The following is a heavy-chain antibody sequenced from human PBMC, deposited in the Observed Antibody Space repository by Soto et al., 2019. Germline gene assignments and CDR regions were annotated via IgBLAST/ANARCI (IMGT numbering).Heavy chain of an antibody. Sequence: EVQLLESGGGLVQPGGSLSLSCTASGFTFSNYAMNWVRQAPGKGLEWVSTISGSGAGTYYADSVEGRFTVSRDNSKNTLYLQMNGLIADDTAVYYCAKPRDSSTWNYFDSWGQGTLVTVSS. V-gene: IGHV3-23*01. D-gene: IGHD6-13*01. CDR3: AKPRDSSTWNYFDS. CDR2: ISGSGAGT. CDR1: GFTFSNYA. J-gene: IGHJ4*02.